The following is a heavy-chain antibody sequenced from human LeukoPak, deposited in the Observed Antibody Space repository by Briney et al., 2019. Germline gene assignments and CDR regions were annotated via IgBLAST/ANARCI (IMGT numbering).Heavy chain of an antibody. CDR1: GHTFTGYY. CDR2: INPNNGGT. J-gene: IGHJ4*02. V-gene: IGHV1-2*02. CDR3: ARGRGTTSSNFDY. D-gene: IGHD2-2*01. Sequence: GASVKVSRKASGHTFTGYYMHWVRQAPGQGLEWMGWINPNNGGTNYAQKFQGRVTMTRDTSISTAYMELSRLTSDDTAVYYCARGRGTTSSNFDYWGQGTLVTVSS.